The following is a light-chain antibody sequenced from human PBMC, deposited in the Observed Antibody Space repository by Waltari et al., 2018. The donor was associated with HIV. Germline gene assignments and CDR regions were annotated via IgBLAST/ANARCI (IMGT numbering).Light chain of an antibody. CDR2: GAS. V-gene: IGKV1-12*01. CDR3: QQANSLPRT. Sequence: DIQMTQSPSSVSASVGDRVNITCRASQGISNWLAWYQQKPGKAPKLLIYGASSLQSGVPSRFSGSGSGTDFTLTVSNVQPEDFATYYCQQANSLPRTFGQGTKLEIK. CDR1: QGISNW. J-gene: IGKJ2*01.